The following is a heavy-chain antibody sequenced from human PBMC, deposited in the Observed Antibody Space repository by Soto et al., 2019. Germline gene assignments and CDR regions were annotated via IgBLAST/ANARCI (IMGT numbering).Heavy chain of an antibody. CDR3: ARCPGGSARYFDS. CDR2: IYPGDSDT. CDR1: GDTINTYW. Sequence: GESLKISCQGSGDTINTYWIGWVRQMPGKGLEWMGIIYPGDSDTRYSPSFQDQVTISADKSISTAYLQWSSLRASDTAMYYCARCPGGSARYFDSWGQGTVVTVSS. V-gene: IGHV5-51*01. D-gene: IGHD2-15*01. J-gene: IGHJ4*02.